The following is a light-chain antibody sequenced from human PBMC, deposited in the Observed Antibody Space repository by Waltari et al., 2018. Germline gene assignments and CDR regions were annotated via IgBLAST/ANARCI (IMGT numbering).Light chain of an antibody. V-gene: IGKV3-15*01. CDR2: AAS. CDR3: QQYYGWPQS. Sequence: RVMTQSPATLSVSPGERATLPCRASRSVSNNLAWYQQKPGQAPRLLIYAASTRATGIPARFSGSGSGTEFTLTISSLQSEDFAIYYCQQYYGWPQSFGGGTKVEIK. J-gene: IGKJ4*01. CDR1: RSVSNN.